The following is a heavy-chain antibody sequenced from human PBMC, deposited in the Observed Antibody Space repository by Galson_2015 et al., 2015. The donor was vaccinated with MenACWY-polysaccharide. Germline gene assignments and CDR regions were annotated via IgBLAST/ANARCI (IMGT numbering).Heavy chain of an antibody. J-gene: IGHJ5*02. V-gene: IGHV6-1*01. D-gene: IGHD5-24*01. CDR1: GDSVSSNSAA. CDR2: TYYRSKWYN. CDR3: ARGHLRRDGYNWNWFDP. Sequence: CAISGDSVSSNSAAWNWIRQSPSRGLEWLGRTYYRSKWYNDYAVSVKSRITINPDTSKNQFSLQLNSVTPEDTAVYYCARGHLRRDGYNWNWFDPWGQGTLVTVSS.